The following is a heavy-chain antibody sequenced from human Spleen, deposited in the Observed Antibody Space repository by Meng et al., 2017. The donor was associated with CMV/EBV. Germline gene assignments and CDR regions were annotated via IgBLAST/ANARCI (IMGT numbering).Heavy chain of an antibody. V-gene: IGHV3-21*01. CDR3: ARDTGYRSSTSCYGPYGMDV. D-gene: IGHD2-2*01. J-gene: IGHJ6*02. CDR2: ISSSSSYI. CDR1: GFTFSSYS. Sequence: GGSLRLSCAASGFTFSSYSMNWVRQAPGKGLEWVSSISSSSSYIYYADSVKGRFTISRDNAKNSLYLQMNSLRAEDTAVYYCARDTGYRSSTSCYGPYGMDVWGQGTTVTVSS.